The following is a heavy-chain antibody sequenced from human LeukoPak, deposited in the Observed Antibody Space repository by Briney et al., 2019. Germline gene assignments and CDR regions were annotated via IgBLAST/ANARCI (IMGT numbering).Heavy chain of an antibody. J-gene: IGHJ5*02. V-gene: IGHV4-59*08. CDR3: ARGNWFDP. CDR2: IYYSGST. Sequence: SETLSLTCAVSGGSISGYYWSWLRQPPGQGLEWIGYIYYSGSTNYNPSLKSRVTISLDTSKNQFSLKLSSVTAADTAVYYCARGNWFDPWGQGTLVTVSS. CDR1: GGSISGYY.